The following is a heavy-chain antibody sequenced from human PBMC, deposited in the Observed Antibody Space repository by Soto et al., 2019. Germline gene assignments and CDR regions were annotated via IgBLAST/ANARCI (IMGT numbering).Heavy chain of an antibody. V-gene: IGHV4-30-4*02. CDR3: ARSRTTVTPSGFQH. CDR2: IDYSGNT. CDR1: GGSISSGDYY. D-gene: IGHD4-17*01. Sequence: SETLSLTCTVSGGSISSGDYYWSWIRQPPGKGLEWIGYIDYSGNTNYNPSLKSRVTISVDTSKNQFALKLSSVTAADTAVYYCARSRTTVTPSGFQHWGQGTLVTVSS. J-gene: IGHJ1*01.